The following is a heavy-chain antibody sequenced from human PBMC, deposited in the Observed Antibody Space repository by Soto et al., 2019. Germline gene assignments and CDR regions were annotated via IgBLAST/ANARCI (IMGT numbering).Heavy chain of an antibody. V-gene: IGHV4-59*08. CDR2: IYYSGST. Sequence: PSEILSLPCTVFCGSISKFYCSLIRQPPGKGLEWNGYIYYSGSTNNHPSLKSRVTITVDTSKNQSSLKLSSVTAADTAVYYCARHAGGYSGYDSLGYGMDVWGQGTTVNVSS. CDR3: ARHAGGYSGYDSLGYGMDV. J-gene: IGHJ6*02. D-gene: IGHD5-12*01. CDR1: CGSISKFY.